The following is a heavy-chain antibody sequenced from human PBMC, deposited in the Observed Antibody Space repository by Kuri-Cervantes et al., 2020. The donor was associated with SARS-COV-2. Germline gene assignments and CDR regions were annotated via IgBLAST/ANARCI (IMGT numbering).Heavy chain of an antibody. CDR1: GYTFTSYD. CDR2: MNANSGNT. V-gene: IGHV1-8*02. D-gene: IGHD3-10*01. CDR3: AASMVRGVMGY. J-gene: IGHJ4*02. Sequence: ASVKVSCKASGYTFTSYDINWVRQATGQGLEWMGWMNANSGNTGYAQKFQGRVTMTRNTSVSTAYMELSSLRSEDTAVYYCAASMVRGVMGYWGQGTLVTVSS.